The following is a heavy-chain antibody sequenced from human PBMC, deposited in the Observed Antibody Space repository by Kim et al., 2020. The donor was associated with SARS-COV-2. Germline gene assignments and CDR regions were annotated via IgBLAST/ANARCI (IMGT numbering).Heavy chain of an antibody. CDR3: ARAGHYDSNGYLRDFDY. Sequence: KGRFPISRDNAKNSLFLQMNSLRADDTAVYYCARAGHYDSNGYLRDFDYWGQGPLVTVSS. V-gene: IGHV3-11*06. J-gene: IGHJ4*02. D-gene: IGHD3-22*01.